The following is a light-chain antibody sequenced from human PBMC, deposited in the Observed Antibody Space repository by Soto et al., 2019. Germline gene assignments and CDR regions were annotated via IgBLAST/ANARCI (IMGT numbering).Light chain of an antibody. V-gene: IGKV3-11*01. J-gene: IGKJ1*01. CDR1: PSVNSY. CDR2: DAS. CDR3: LQRSTWPWT. Sequence: ETVLTQSPATLSLSPGERATLSCRASPSVNSYLAWYQQKAGQAPRLLVYDASNRATGIPARLSGSGSGPEFTLTIVSVEPEDFAVYYCLQRSTWPWTLGEVTKV.